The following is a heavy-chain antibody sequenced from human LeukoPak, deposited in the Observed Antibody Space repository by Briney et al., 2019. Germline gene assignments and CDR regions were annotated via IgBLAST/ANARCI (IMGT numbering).Heavy chain of an antibody. Sequence: GASVKVPCKASGYTFTGYYMHWVRQAPGQGLEWMGRINPNSGGTNYAQKFLGRVTMTRDTSISTAYMELSRLRSDDTAVYYCARGEANGLRYFDWLLDWGQGTLVTVSS. J-gene: IGHJ4*02. V-gene: IGHV1-2*06. CDR1: GYTFTGYY. CDR3: ARGEANGLRYFDWLLD. D-gene: IGHD3-9*01. CDR2: INPNSGGT.